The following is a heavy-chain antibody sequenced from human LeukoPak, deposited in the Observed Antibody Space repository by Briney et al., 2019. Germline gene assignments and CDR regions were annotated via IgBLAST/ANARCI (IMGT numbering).Heavy chain of an antibody. J-gene: IGHJ4*02. CDR2: VSTYNANT. D-gene: IGHD6-13*01. V-gene: IGHV1-18*01. CDR1: GYTFSNYA. Sequence: ASVKVSCKASGYTFSNYAINWVRQAPGQGLEWMGWVSTYNANTKYAQKFQGRVTMTEDTSTDTAYMELSSLRSEDTAVYYCATAPAGTGSYYFDYWGQGTLVTVSS. CDR3: ATAPAGTGSYYFDY.